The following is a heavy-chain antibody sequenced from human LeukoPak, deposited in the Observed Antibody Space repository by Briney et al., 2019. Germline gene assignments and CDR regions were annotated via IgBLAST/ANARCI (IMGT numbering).Heavy chain of an antibody. J-gene: IGHJ4*02. CDR1: GFTLSSYA. CDR3: AKKPGSGSYYVDY. Sequence: GGSLRLSCAASGFTLSSYAMSGVRQARGKGLEGVSAISGSGGSTYYADSVKGRFTISRDNSKNTLYLQMTRLRAEDTAVYYCAKKPGSGSYYVDYWGQGTLVTVSS. CDR2: ISGSGGST. D-gene: IGHD3-10*01. V-gene: IGHV3-23*01.